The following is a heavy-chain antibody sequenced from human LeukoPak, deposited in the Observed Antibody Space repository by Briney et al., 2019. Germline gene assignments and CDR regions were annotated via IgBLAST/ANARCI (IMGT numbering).Heavy chain of an antibody. Sequence: ASVKVSCKASGYTFSSYYMHWVRQAPGQGLEWMGIINPRGGSTSYAQKFQGRVTMTRDTSTSAVYMELSSLRSEDTAVYYCASDPGCSSTSCPGGFDYWGQGTLVTVSS. V-gene: IGHV1-46*03. CDR1: GYTFSSYY. CDR3: ASDPGCSSTSCPGGFDY. D-gene: IGHD2-2*01. CDR2: INPRGGST. J-gene: IGHJ4*02.